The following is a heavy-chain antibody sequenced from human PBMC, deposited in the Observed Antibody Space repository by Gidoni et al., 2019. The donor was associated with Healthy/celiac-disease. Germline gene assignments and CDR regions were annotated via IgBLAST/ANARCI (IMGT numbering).Heavy chain of an antibody. CDR2: ISSSSSYL. V-gene: IGHV3-21*01. CDR3: ARVEVLDY. Sequence: EVQLVESGGGRGKPGGSLRLSCAASGFTFGSYSMNWVRQAPGKGLEWVSSISSSSSYLSYADSVKGRFTISRDNAKNSLYLHMNSLRAEDTAVCYCARVEVLDYWGQGTLVTVSS. J-gene: IGHJ4*02. CDR1: GFTFGSYS.